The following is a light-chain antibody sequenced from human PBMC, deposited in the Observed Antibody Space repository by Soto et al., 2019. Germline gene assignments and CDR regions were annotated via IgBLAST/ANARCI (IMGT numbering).Light chain of an antibody. Sequence: QSVLTQSPSASASLGASVKLTCTLSSGHSSYAIAWYQQQPEKGPRYLMKVDTEGSHNEGDGIPDRFSGSSSGAERYLTISSLQSEDEADYYCQTWGTGIRVVFGGGTKVTVL. CDR1: SGHSSYA. J-gene: IGLJ2*01. V-gene: IGLV4-69*01. CDR2: VDTEGSH. CDR3: QTWGTGIRVV.